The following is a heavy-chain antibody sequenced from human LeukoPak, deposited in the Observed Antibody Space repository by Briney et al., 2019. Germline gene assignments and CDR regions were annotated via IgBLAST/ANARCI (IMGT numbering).Heavy chain of an antibody. V-gene: IGHV1-2*02. CDR2: INPDSGDT. J-gene: IGHJ4*02. CDR3: ARDAYSGLDGRYYSDF. Sequence: ASVEVSCKASGYTFTGYHVHWVRQAPGQGLEWMGLINPDSGDTNYAQKFQGRVTMTRDRSIDTAFMELSSLTRDDTALYYCARDAYSGLDGRYYSDFWGQGTLVTVSS. CDR1: GYTFTGYH. D-gene: IGHD2-15*01.